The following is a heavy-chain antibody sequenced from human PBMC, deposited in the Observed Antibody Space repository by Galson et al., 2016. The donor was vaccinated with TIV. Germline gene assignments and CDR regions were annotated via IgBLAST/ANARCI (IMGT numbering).Heavy chain of an antibody. CDR3: ARQYDFGDYRGDAFDI. Sequence: GAEVKKPGESLKISCKASGYSFTSQWIAWVRQVPGQGLEWVGVVNPGGSTIRYSPSFRGQVTISSDRSITTAYLQWISLRASDTATYYCARQYDFGDYRGDAFDIWGQGTLVIVSS. CDR2: VNPGGSTI. V-gene: IGHV5-51*03. CDR1: GYSFTSQW. D-gene: IGHD4-17*01. J-gene: IGHJ3*02.